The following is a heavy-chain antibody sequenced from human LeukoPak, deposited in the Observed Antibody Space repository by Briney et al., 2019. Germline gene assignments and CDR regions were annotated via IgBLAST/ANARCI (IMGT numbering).Heavy chain of an antibody. CDR1: GFTFSNYA. Sequence: PGGSLRLSCAASGFTFSNYAMNWVRQAPGKGLEWVSAISGSADGTYYADSVKGRFTISRDNAKNTLHLQMNSLRAEDTAVYYCARGYMRGAFDIWGQGTMVTVSS. CDR2: ISGSADGT. V-gene: IGHV3-23*01. J-gene: IGHJ3*02. CDR3: ARGYMRGAFDI. D-gene: IGHD1-1*01.